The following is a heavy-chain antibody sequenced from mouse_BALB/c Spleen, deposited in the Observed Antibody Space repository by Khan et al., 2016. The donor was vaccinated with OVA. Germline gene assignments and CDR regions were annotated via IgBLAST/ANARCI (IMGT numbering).Heavy chain of an antibody. CDR1: GYSITSDYA. D-gene: IGHD4-1*01. CDR2: ISYSGST. Sequence: EVQLQESGPGLVEPSQSLSLTCTVTGYSITSDYAWNWIRQFPGNKLEWMGYISYSGSTSYNPSLKSRISITRDTSKNQFFLQLNSVTTEATATYYCARLGPGFTYWGQGTLVTVSA. CDR3: ARLGPGFTY. J-gene: IGHJ3*01. V-gene: IGHV3-2*02.